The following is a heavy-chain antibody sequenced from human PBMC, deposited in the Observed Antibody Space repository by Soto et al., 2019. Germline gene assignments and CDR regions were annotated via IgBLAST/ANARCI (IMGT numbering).Heavy chain of an antibody. CDR3: ARAPAPLYSSSWYDFDY. Sequence: SETLSLTCTVSGGSISSYYWSWIRQPPGKGLEWIGYIYYSGSTNYNPSLKSRVTISVDTSKNQFSLKLSSVTAADTAVYYCARAPAPLYSSSWYDFDYWRQGTLVTVSS. J-gene: IGHJ4*02. D-gene: IGHD6-13*01. CDR2: IYYSGST. V-gene: IGHV4-59*01. CDR1: GGSISSYY.